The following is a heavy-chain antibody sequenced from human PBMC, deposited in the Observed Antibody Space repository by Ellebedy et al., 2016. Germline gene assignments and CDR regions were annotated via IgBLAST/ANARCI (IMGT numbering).Heavy chain of an antibody. CDR3: ATTDGDY. V-gene: IGHV4-59*08. J-gene: IGHJ4*02. CDR2: IYYTGRT. Sequence: SETLSLTCTVSRGSISRYYWSWFRQPPGKGLEWIGFIYYTGRTNYNPSLKSRVIISLDTSKNQFSLSLSSVTAADTAVYYCATTDGDYWGQGTLVTVSS. CDR1: RGSISRYY. D-gene: IGHD4-17*01.